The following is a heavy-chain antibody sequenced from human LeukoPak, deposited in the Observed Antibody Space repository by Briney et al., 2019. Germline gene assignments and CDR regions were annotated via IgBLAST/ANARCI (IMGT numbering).Heavy chain of an antibody. J-gene: IGHJ4*02. CDR1: GGSISGYY. V-gene: IGHV4-59*01. D-gene: IGHD5-12*01. CDR2: FFYSGST. CDR3: ARDFNSGYDYGYSDF. Sequence: SETLSLTCTVSGGSISGYYWSWIRQPPGKGLEWIGYFFYSGSTSYNPSLESRVTISVDTSKNQFSLKLSSVTAADTAVYYCARDFNSGYDYGYSDFWGQGTLVTVSS.